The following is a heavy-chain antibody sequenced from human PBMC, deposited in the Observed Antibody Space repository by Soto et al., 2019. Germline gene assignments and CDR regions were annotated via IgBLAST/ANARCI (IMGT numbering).Heavy chain of an antibody. Sequence: WWSLRLSCAASVFTFSSYDMHWFRQATGKGLEWVSAIGTAGDTYYPGSVKGRFTISRENAKNSLYLQMNSLRAGDTAVYYCARGSPYDILTGYSFDYWGQGTLVTVSS. CDR1: VFTFSSYD. CDR2: IGTAGDT. J-gene: IGHJ4*02. V-gene: IGHV3-13*01. CDR3: ARGSPYDILTGYSFDY. D-gene: IGHD3-9*01.